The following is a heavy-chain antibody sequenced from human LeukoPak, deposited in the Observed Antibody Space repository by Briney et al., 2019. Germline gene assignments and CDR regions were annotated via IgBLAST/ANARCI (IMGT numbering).Heavy chain of an antibody. CDR2: IYPGASDT. CDR3: AKQALARPEGDFDY. V-gene: IGHV5-51*01. Sequence: HGESLEISGKGSGSRFTNYWIGWVRQVPGKGLGGRGIIYPGASDTRYSPSFQGQVTISADKSISTAYLQWSSLKASDTAMYYCAKQALARPEGDFDYWGQGTLVTVSS. D-gene: IGHD5-12*01. J-gene: IGHJ4*02. CDR1: GSRFTNYW.